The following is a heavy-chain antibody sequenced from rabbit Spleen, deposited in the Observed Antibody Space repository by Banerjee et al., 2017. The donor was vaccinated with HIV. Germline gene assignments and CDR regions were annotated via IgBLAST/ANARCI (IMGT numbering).Heavy chain of an antibody. J-gene: IGHJ4*01. V-gene: IGHV1S45*01. CDR2: IDISSHIT. CDR3: ARDSAGREDFNL. Sequence: EQLEESGGDLVKPGTSLTLTCTASGLDFSGRDWICWVRQAPGRGLEWIACIDISSHITHYASWAKGRFTISKISSTTVTLQMTSLTVADTATYFCARDSAGREDFNLWGPGTLVTVS. D-gene: IGHD4-2*01. CDR1: GLDFSGRDW.